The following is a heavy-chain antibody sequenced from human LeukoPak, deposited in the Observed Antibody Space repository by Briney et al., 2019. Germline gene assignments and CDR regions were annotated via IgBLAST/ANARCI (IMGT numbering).Heavy chain of an antibody. D-gene: IGHD6-19*01. Sequence: PSETLSLTCTVSGGSISSYYWSWIRQPPGKGLEWIGYIYYSGSTNYNPSLKSRVTISVDTSKNQFSLKLSSVTAADTAVYYCARTGPQWLVQFWFDPWGQGTLVTVSS. CDR3: ARTGPQWLVQFWFDP. J-gene: IGHJ5*02. CDR2: IYYSGST. V-gene: IGHV4-59*01. CDR1: GGSISSYY.